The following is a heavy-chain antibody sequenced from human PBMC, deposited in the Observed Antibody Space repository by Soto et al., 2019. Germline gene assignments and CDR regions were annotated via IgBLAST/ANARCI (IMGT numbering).Heavy chain of an antibody. J-gene: IGHJ4*02. D-gene: IGHD5-12*01. CDR2: ISSSSSYI. Sequence: GGSLRLSCAASGFTFSSYSMNWVRQAQGKGLEWVSSISSSSSYIYYADSVKGRFTISRDNAKNSLYLKMNSLRAQDRAVYYCAREGRRRDGYKDWDQGTPVTVCS. V-gene: IGHV3-21*01. CDR1: GFTFSSYS. CDR3: AREGRRRDGYKD.